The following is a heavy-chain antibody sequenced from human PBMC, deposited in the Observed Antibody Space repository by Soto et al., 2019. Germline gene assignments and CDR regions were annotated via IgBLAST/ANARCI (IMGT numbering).Heavy chain of an antibody. V-gene: IGHV1-3*01. CDR2: INAGNGNT. J-gene: IGHJ4*02. CDR1: GYAFTSYA. D-gene: IGHD6-19*01. CDR3: ASGGWGHLYSFDK. Sequence: ASVKVSCKASGYAFTSYAMHWVRQAPGQRLEWMGWINAGNGNTKYSQKFQGRVTITMDTSASTAYMELSSMRSEDAVVYYSASGGWGHLYSFDKWAWGTVVTFSS.